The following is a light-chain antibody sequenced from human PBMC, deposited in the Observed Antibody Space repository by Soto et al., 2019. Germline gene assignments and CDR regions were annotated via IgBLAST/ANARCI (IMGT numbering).Light chain of an antibody. V-gene: IGKV3-11*01. CDR1: QSVSNY. J-gene: IGKJ2*01. CDR2: TAS. Sequence: EIVLTQSPATLSLSPGERATLSCRASQSVSNYLAWYQHKPGQAPRLLIYTASSRATGIPARFSGSGSGTDFTLTISSLEPEDFAVYYCQQYNSYLYTFGQGTKLEIK. CDR3: QQYNSYLYT.